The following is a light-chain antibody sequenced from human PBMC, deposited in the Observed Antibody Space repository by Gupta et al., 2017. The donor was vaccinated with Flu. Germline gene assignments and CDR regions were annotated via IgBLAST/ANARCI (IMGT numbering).Light chain of an antibody. CDR1: QSVSSN. CDR3: QQYNYWPLT. J-gene: IGKJ1*01. CDR2: GAS. Sequence: EVLMTQSPSTLSVSPGDSATLSCRASQSVSSNLAWYQYKPGQAPRLLMYGASTRATDFPARFSGSGSGTEFTLTISSLQSEDSAVYYCQQYNYWPLTFGQGTNVEIK. V-gene: IGKV3-15*01.